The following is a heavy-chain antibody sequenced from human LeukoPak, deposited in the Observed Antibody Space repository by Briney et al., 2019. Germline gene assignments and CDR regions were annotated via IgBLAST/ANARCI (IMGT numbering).Heavy chain of an antibody. Sequence: GGSLRLSCAGSGFTFSNAWMSWVRQAPGKGLEWVSVIYSGGSTFYADSVKGRFTISRDNSKNTLYLQMNSLRAEDTAVYYCASDSYSPEYFQHWGQGTLVTVSS. D-gene: IGHD2-15*01. CDR1: GFTFSNAW. CDR3: ASDSYSPEYFQH. CDR2: IYSGGST. J-gene: IGHJ1*01. V-gene: IGHV3-66*01.